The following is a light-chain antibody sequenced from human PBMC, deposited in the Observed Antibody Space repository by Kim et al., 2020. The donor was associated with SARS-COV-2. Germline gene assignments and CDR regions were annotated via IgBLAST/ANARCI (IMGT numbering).Light chain of an antibody. Sequence: GQRVTIPCAGSSSNMGGNVGNWYQQVPGTAPNLLIYNDGARPSGVPDRFSGSKSGTSASLAISGLQSEDDTVYYCATWDDSLNGVVFGGGTQLTVL. CDR2: NDG. CDR1: SSNMGGNV. J-gene: IGLJ3*02. V-gene: IGLV1-44*01. CDR3: ATWDDSLNGVV.